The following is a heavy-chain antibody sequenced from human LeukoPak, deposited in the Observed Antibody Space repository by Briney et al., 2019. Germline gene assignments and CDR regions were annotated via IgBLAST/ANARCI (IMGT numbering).Heavy chain of an antibody. D-gene: IGHD3-10*01. CDR3: AHTHLTLWFGELLPKRGMDV. CDR2: ISYDGSNK. J-gene: IGHJ6*04. V-gene: IGHV3-30-3*01. Sequence: GGSLRLSCAASGFTFSSYAMHWVRQAPGKGLEWVAVISYDGSNKYYADSVKGRFTISRDNSKNTLYLQMNSLRAEDTAVYYCAHTHLTLWFGELLPKRGMDVWGKGTTVTVSS. CDR1: GFTFSSYA.